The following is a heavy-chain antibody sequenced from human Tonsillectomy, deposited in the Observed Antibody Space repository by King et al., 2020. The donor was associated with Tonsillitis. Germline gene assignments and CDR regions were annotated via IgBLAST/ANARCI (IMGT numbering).Heavy chain of an antibody. CDR1: GFTFSLYG. Sequence: VQLVESGGGVVQPGGSLRLSCAASGFTFSLYGMHWVRQAPGKGLEWVAFIRSDGSNKYYADSVKGRFTISRDNSKNTLYLQMNNLRTEDTAVYYCAKEGGELVVVDAVSYYYYYGMDVWGQGTTVTVSS. V-gene: IGHV3-30*02. J-gene: IGHJ6*02. CDR2: IRSDGSNK. CDR3: AKEGGELVVVDAVSYYYYYGMDV. D-gene: IGHD2-15*01.